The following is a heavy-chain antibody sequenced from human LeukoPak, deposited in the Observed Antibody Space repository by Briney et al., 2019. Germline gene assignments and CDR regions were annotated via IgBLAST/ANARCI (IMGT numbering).Heavy chain of an antibody. CDR1: GYSFTSYW. Sequence: GESLKISCKGSGYSFTSYWIGWVRQIPGKGLEWMGIIYPGDSDTRYSPSFQGQVTISADKSISTAYLQWSSLKASDTAMYYCARRYYYDTNVWGFDYWGQGTLVTVSS. D-gene: IGHD3-22*01. CDR2: IYPGDSDT. V-gene: IGHV5-51*01. J-gene: IGHJ4*02. CDR3: ARRYYYDTNVWGFDY.